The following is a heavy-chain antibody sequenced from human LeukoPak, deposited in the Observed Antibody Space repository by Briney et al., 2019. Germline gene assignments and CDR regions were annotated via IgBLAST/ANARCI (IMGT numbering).Heavy chain of an antibody. CDR2: IYSGGST. V-gene: IGHV3-53*01. CDR3: ASLDDRSGYRTTATHYYYYGMDV. CDR1: GFTVSSNY. J-gene: IGHJ6*02. D-gene: IGHD3-22*01. Sequence: PGGSLRLSCAASGFTVSSNYMSWVRQAPGKGLEWVSVIYSGGSTYYADSVKGRFTISRDNSKNTLYLQMNSLRAEDTAVYYCASLDDRSGYRTTATHYYYYGMDVWGQGTTVTVSS.